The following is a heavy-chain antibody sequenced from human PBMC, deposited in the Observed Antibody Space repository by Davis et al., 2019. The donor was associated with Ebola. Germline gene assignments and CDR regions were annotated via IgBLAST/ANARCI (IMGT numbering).Heavy chain of an antibody. J-gene: IGHJ4*02. CDR2: IYFSGYT. Sequence: SETLSLTCAVSGVPLSSHYWSWIRQAPGKGLEWVGYIYFSGYTNYNPSLKSRVAMSIDTSNKHFSLSLSSVTAADTAVYYCARDAGQTRDFDYWGQGTLVTVSS. V-gene: IGHV4-59*11. CDR3: ARDAGQTRDFDY. CDR1: GVPLSSHY.